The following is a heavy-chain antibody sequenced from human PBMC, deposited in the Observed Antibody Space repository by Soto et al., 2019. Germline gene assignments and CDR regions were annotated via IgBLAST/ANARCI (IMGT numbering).Heavy chain of an antibody. CDR1: GFTFSSYA. J-gene: IGHJ4*02. Sequence: GGSLRLSCAASGFTFSSYAMSWVRQAPGKGLEWVSSISSGSGYIYYADSVKGRFTISRDNAKNSLFLQMNSLRAEDTAVYYCARGADVDYWGQGTLVTVSS. CDR3: ARGADVDY. V-gene: IGHV3-21*01. CDR2: ISSGSGYI.